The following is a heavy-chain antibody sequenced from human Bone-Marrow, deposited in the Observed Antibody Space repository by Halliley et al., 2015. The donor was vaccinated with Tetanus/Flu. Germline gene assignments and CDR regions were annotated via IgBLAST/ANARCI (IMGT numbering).Heavy chain of an antibody. V-gene: IGHV4-59*01. Sequence: LRLSCTVSGVSISSYYWSWIRQPPGKGPEWIGYIYNSGSTNYNPSLKSRVTISVDTSKNQFSLKLSSVTAADTAVYYCARYSHGYGGVDYWGQGTLVTVSS. CDR2: IYNSGST. CDR1: GVSISSYY. CDR3: ARYSHGYGGVDY. J-gene: IGHJ4*02. D-gene: IGHD5-18*01.